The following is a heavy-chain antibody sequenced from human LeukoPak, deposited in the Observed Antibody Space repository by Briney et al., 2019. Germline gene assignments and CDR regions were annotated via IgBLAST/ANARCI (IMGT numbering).Heavy chain of an antibody. Sequence: PGGSLRLSCAASGFTFSDYYMSWIRQPPGKGLEWIGEINHSGSTNYNPSLKSRVTISVDTSKNQFSLKLSSVTAADTAVYYCARSPRGYCSGGSCYSRYYNWFDPWGQGTLVTVSS. CDR3: ARSPRGYCSGGSCYSRYYNWFDP. V-gene: IGHV4-34*08. J-gene: IGHJ5*02. CDR1: GFTFSDYY. CDR2: INHSGST. D-gene: IGHD2-15*01.